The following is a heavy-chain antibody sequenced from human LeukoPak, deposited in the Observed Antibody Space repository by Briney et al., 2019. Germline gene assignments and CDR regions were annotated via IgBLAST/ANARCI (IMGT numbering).Heavy chain of an antibody. CDR3: ARDPDGD. D-gene: IGHD4-17*01. J-gene: IGHJ4*02. Sequence: ASVKVSCKVSGYTLTELSMHWVRQAPGKGLEWMGGFDPEDGETIYAQKFQGRVTITADESTSTAYMELSSLRSEDTAVYYCARDPDGDWGQGTLVTVSS. V-gene: IGHV1-24*01. CDR2: FDPEDGET. CDR1: GYTLTELS.